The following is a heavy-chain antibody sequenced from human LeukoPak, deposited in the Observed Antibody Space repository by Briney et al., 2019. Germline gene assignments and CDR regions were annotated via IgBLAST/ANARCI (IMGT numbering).Heavy chain of an antibody. D-gene: IGHD6-6*01. CDR2: IKQDGSEK. CDR3: ARDRFELGWFDP. V-gene: IGHV3-7*01. CDR1: GFTFSDHF. Sequence: GGSLRLSCAVSGFTFSDHFLDWVRQAPGKGLEWVANIKQDGSEKYYVDSVKGRFTISRDNAKNSLYLQMNSLRAEDTAVYYCARDRFELGWFDPWGQGTLVTVSS. J-gene: IGHJ5*02.